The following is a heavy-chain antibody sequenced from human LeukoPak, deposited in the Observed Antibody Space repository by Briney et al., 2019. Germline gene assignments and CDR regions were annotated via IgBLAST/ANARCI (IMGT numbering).Heavy chain of an antibody. CDR1: GFTFNFYS. D-gene: IGHD4-17*01. Sequence: PGGSLRLSCLASGFTFNFYSMHWVRQAPGKGLEFVSVISSDGVYTYYAYSVKGRFTISRDNSKNTVYLQMSSLGVDDAAVYYCAKVLDYCDGGTCYNSGMDSWGQGTLVTVSS. J-gene: IGHJ4*02. CDR2: ISSDGVYT. CDR3: AKVLDYCDGGTCYNSGMDS. V-gene: IGHV3-64D*08.